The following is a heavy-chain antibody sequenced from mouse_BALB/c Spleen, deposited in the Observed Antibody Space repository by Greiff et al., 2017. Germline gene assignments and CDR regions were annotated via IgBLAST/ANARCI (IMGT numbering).Heavy chain of an antibody. CDR2: INPYNDGT. CDR1: GYSFTDYI. Sequence: EVQLQQTGPELVKPGASVKISCKASGYSFTDYIMLWVKQSHGKSLEWIGNINPYNDGTKYNEKFKGKATLTSDKSSSTAYMELSSLTSEDSAVYYCARRDYFDYWGQGTTLTVSS. J-gene: IGHJ2*01. CDR3: ARRDYFDY. V-gene: IGHV1-14*01.